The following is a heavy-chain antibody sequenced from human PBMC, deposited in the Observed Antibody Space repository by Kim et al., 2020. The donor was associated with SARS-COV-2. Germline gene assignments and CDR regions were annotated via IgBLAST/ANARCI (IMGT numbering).Heavy chain of an antibody. J-gene: IGHJ4*02. V-gene: IGHV1-3*01. D-gene: IGHD2-8*01. Sequence: ASVKVSCKASGYTFTSYAMHWVRQAPGQRLEWMGWINAGNGNTKYSQKFQGRVTITRDTSASTAYMELSSLRSEDTAVYYCARDRSLARPRLMHYPLGYWGQVTLVTVSS. CDR2: INAGNGNT. CDR3: ARDRSLARPRLMHYPLGY. CDR1: GYTFTSYA.